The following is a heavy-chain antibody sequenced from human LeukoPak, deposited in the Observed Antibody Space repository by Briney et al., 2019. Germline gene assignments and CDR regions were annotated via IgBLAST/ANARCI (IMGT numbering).Heavy chain of an antibody. CDR3: ANLDYDYVWGSYRPYYFDY. CDR1: GFTFSSYG. J-gene: IGHJ4*02. CDR2: ISYDGSNK. Sequence: GGSLRLSCAASGFTFSSYGMHWARQAPGKGLEWVAVISYDGSNKYYADSVKGRFTISRDNSKNTLYLQMNSLRAEDTAVYYCANLDYDYVWGSYRPYYFDYWGQGTLVTVSS. V-gene: IGHV3-30*18. D-gene: IGHD3-16*02.